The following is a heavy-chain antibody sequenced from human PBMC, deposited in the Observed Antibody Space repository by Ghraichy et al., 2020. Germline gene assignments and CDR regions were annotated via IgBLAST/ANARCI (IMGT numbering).Heavy chain of an antibody. D-gene: IGHD3-22*01. CDR2: IYSGGST. CDR3: ARVSGYYDSSGYYPDAFDI. CDR1: GFTVSSDY. Sequence: GGSLRLSCAASGFTVSSDYMSWVRQAPGKGLEWVSVIYSGGSTYYANSVKGRFTISRDNSKDTLYLQMNSLRAEDTAVYYCARVSGYYDSSGYYPDAFDIWGQGTMVTVSS. V-gene: IGHV3-66*01. J-gene: IGHJ3*02.